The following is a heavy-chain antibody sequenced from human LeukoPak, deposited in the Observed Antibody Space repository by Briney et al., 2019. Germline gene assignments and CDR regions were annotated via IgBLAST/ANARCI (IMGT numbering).Heavy chain of an antibody. D-gene: IGHD2-8*01. CDR1: GFTVSSNY. V-gene: IGHV3-66*02. CDR2: IYSGGST. J-gene: IGHJ4*02. Sequence: GGPLRLSCAASGFTVSSNYMSWVRQAPGKGLEWVSVIYSGGSTYYADSVKGRFTISRDNSKNTLYLQMNSLRAEDTAVYYCARADVFRFDYWGQGTLVTVSS. CDR3: ARADVFRFDY.